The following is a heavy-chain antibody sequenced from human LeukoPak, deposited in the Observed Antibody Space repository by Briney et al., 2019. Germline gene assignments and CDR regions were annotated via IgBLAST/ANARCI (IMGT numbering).Heavy chain of an antibody. CDR1: GFTFSNYD. Sequence: GGSLTLSCAASGFTFSNYDMHWVRQPTGEGLEWVSAIDTAGRTYYIDSVKGRFTISRENAKNSVYLQMNSLRAGDTAVYYCIRGGDGFDPWGQGTLVTVSS. D-gene: IGHD3-10*01. CDR2: IDTAGRT. J-gene: IGHJ5*02. V-gene: IGHV3-13*01. CDR3: IRGGDGFDP.